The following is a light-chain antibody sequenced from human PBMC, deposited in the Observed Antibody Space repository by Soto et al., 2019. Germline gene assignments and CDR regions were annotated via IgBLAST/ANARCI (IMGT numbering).Light chain of an antibody. CDR1: QSLVHSDGNTY. CDR3: MQATHTPWA. V-gene: IGKV2-24*01. CDR2: KIS. Sequence: DIVLTQAPLSSPVTLGQPASISCRSSQSLVHSDGNTYLSWLHQRPGQPPRLLIYKISKRFSGVPDRSSGSGAGTDFTLTNTRVEAEDVGVYYCMQATHTPWAFGQGTKVEIK. J-gene: IGKJ1*01.